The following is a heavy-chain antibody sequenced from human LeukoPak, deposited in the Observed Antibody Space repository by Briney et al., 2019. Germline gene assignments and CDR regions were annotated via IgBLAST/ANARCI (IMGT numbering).Heavy chain of an antibody. J-gene: IGHJ3*02. CDR1: GFTFSDYY. Sequence: GGSLRLSCAASGFTFSDYYMSWIRQAPGKGLEWVSYISSSGSTIYYADSVKGRFTISRDNSKNTLYLQMNSLRAEDTAVYYCAKAAYSLLLPNAFDIWGQGTMVTVSS. D-gene: IGHD3-9*01. V-gene: IGHV3-11*01. CDR2: ISSSGSTI. CDR3: AKAAYSLLLPNAFDI.